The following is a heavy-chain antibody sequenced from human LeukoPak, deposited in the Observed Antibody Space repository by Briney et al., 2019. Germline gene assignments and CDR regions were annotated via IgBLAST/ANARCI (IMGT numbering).Heavy chain of an antibody. Sequence: SETLSLTCTVSGGSISGYYWSWIRQPPGKGLEWIGYIYYSGSTNYNPSLKSRVTISVDTSKNQFSLKLSSVTAADTAVYYCARQAGRYCSSTSCYTGGPWGQGTLVTVSS. CDR2: IYYSGST. J-gene: IGHJ5*02. V-gene: IGHV4-59*01. CDR1: GGSISGYY. D-gene: IGHD2-2*02. CDR3: ARQAGRYCSSTSCYTGGP.